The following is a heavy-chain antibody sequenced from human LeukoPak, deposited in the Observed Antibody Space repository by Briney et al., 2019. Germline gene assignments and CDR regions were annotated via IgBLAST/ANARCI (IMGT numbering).Heavy chain of an antibody. D-gene: IGHD3-22*01. Sequence: GGSLRLSCAASGFTLRSHWMSWVRQAPGKGLEWVANIKQDEIEKHYVDSVKGRFTISRDNAKNSVYLQMDSLRSEDTAVYYCAREGSTMIVHDYWGQGTLVTVSA. V-gene: IGHV3-7*01. CDR2: IKQDEIEK. CDR1: GFTLRSHW. CDR3: AREGSTMIVHDY. J-gene: IGHJ4*02.